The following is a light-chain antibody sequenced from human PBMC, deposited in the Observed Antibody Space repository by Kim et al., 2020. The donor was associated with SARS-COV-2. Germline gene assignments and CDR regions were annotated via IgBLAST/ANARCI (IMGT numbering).Light chain of an antibody. V-gene: IGLV3-9*01. CDR2: RDT. CDR3: QVWDRSTL. J-gene: IGLJ3*02. CDR1: NIESKN. Sequence: VPVALGQTARITGGGNNIESKNVHWYQQKPGQAPVLVIYRDTNRPSGIPERFSGSNSGNTATLTISRAQAGDEADYYCQVWDRSTLFGGGTQLTVL.